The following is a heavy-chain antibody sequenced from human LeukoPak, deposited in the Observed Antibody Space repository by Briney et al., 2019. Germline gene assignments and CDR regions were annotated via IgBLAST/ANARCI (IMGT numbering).Heavy chain of an antibody. CDR3: ARQYCRSTSCYPASPGFDY. J-gene: IGHJ4*02. Sequence: SETLSLTCTVSGGSISSSSYYWGWIRQPPGKGLEWIGSIYYSGSTYYNPSLKSRVTISVDTSKNQFSLKLSSVTAADTAVYYCARQYCRSTSCYPASPGFDYWGQGTLVTVSS. V-gene: IGHV4-39*07. CDR2: IYYSGST. CDR1: GGSISSSSYY. D-gene: IGHD2-2*01.